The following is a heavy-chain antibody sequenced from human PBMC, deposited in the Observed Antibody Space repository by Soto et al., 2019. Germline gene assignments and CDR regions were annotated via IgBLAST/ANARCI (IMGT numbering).Heavy chain of an antibody. D-gene: IGHD1-7*01. Sequence: QVQLVESGGGVVQPGRSLRLSCSASGFTFSDFEMYWVRQAPGKGLDWVSFISYYGSNQYYAGSVKGRFTVSRDNSKNTLFLLMNSLSPEDTAVYFCARRTGTAPRFDYWGQGTLVTVSS. CDR1: GFTFSDFE. V-gene: IGHV3-30-3*01. CDR2: ISYYGSNQ. CDR3: ARRTGTAPRFDY. J-gene: IGHJ4*02.